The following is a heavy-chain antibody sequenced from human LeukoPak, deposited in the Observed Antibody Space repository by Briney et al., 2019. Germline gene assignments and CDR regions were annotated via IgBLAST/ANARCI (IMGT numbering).Heavy chain of an antibody. CDR3: ARDRAYYYDSSGYGGLDY. D-gene: IGHD3-22*01. J-gene: IGHJ4*02. CDR1: GFTFSSYA. CDR2: ISYDGSNK. V-gene: IGHV3-30-3*01. Sequence: PGGSLRLSCAASGFTFSSYAMHWVRQAPGKGLEWVAVISYDGSNKYYADSVKGRFTISRDNSENTLYLQMNSLRAEDTAVYYCARDRAYYYDSSGYGGLDYWGQGTLVTVSS.